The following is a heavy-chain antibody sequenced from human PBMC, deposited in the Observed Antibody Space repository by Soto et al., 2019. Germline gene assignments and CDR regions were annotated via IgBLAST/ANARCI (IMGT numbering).Heavy chain of an antibody. V-gene: IGHV4-59*01. J-gene: IGHJ3*02. CDR3: AREGGYYGSGTYPI. CDR2: IYYSGST. CDR1: GGSISSYY. D-gene: IGHD3-10*01. Sequence: SETLSLTCTVSGGSISSYYWSWIREPPGKGLEWIGYIYYSGSTNYNPSLKSRVTISVDTSKNQFSLKLSSVPAADTAVYHCAREGGYYGSGTYPIWGQGTMVTVSS.